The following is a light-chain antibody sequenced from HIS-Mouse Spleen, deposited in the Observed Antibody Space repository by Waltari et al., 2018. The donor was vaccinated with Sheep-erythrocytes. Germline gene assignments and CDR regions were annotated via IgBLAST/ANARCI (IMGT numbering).Light chain of an antibody. J-gene: IGLJ1*01. V-gene: IGLV2-11*01. CDR1: SSDVGGYNY. Sequence: QSAPTQPRSVSGSPGQSVTISCTGTSSDVGGYNYVSWYQQHPGKAPNLMLYDFSKRPARDPVRFSASSSGSAVSLTICGSRAEEDAALSISSQPGGYIHVFATG. CDR3: SSQPGGYIHV. CDR2: DFS.